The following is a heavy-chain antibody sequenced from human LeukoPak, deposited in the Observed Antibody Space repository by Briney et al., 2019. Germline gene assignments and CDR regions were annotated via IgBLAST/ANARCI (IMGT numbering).Heavy chain of an antibody. V-gene: IGHV3-33*06. Sequence: QSGGSLRLSCAASGFTFSSYGMHWVRQAPGKGLEWVAVIWYDGSNKYYADSVKGRFTISRDNSKNTLYLQMNSLRAEDTAVYYCAKDITMIVVVNAFDIWGQGTMVTVSS. J-gene: IGHJ3*02. CDR2: IWYDGSNK. D-gene: IGHD3-22*01. CDR1: GFTFSSYG. CDR3: AKDITMIVVVNAFDI.